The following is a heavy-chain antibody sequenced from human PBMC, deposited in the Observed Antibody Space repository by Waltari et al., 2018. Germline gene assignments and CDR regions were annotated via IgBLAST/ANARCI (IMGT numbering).Heavy chain of an antibody. CDR3: ARLAPRTYRSPVPGRHYYYGMDV. D-gene: IGHD3-10*01. Sequence: EEQLLESGGGLVQPGDSLRISCAASGFRFSNYWMNWVRQAPGKGLVGVARSRKDGTSTSYADSVKGRFTISRDNAKNTVYLQMKRLRAEDTAVYYCARLAPRTYRSPVPGRHYYYGMDVWGQGTTVTVSS. V-gene: IGHV3-74*01. CDR1: GFRFSNYW. J-gene: IGHJ6*02. CDR2: SRKDGTST.